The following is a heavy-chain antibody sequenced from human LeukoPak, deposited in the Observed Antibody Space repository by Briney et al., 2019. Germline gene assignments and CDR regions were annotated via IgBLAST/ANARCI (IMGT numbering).Heavy chain of an antibody. Sequence: SETLSLTCTVSGGSISSGSYYWGWIRQPAGKGLEWVVRIYTSGSNNYNPSLKRRVTISVDAPKNQFSLKLRSVTAADTAVYYCARDLGSSLSPGYWGQGTLVTVSS. V-gene: IGHV4-61*02. D-gene: IGHD6-6*01. CDR3: ARDLGSSLSPGY. J-gene: IGHJ4*02. CDR2: IYTSGSN. CDR1: GGSISSGSYY.